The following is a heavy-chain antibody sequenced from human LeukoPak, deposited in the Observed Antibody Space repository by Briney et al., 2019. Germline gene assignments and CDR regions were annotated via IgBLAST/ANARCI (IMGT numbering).Heavy chain of an antibody. CDR2: ISTSGSTI. V-gene: IGHV3-11*04. Sequence: GGSLRLSCAASGFTVSSNYMSWVRQAPGKGLEWVSYISTSGSTIYYADSVKGRFTISRDNAKNSLYLQMNSLRAEDTAVYYCAELGITMIGGVWGKGTTVTISS. D-gene: IGHD3-10*02. J-gene: IGHJ6*04. CDR3: AELGITMIGGV. CDR1: GFTVSSNY.